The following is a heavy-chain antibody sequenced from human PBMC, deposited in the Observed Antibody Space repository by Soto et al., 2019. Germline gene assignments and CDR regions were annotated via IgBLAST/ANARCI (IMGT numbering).Heavy chain of an antibody. D-gene: IGHD5-12*01. CDR1: GYTFTGYY. CDR3: ARIFGGYVTLDY. CDR2: INPNSGGT. J-gene: IGHJ4*02. Sequence: ASVKVSCKASGYTFTGYYMHWVRQAPGQGLEWMGWINPNSGGTNYAQKFQGRVTMTRDTSISTAYMELSRLRSDDTAVYYCARIFGGYVTLDYWGQGTLVTVSS. V-gene: IGHV1-2*02.